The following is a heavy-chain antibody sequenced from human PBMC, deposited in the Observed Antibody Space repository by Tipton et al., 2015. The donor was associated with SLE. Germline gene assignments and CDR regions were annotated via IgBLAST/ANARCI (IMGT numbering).Heavy chain of an antibody. V-gene: IGHV4-61*09. D-gene: IGHD1-26*01. CDR1: GASIRSRTFY. CDR2: IHTSGTT. Sequence: TLSLTCTVSGASIRSRTFYWSWIRQSAGKGLEWIGHIHTSGTTNYNPSLKGRVTISLDTSKNQFSLNLSSVTAADTALYFCARDSVGITRGDAFDIWGQGTMVTVSS. J-gene: IGHJ3*02. CDR3: ARDSVGITRGDAFDI.